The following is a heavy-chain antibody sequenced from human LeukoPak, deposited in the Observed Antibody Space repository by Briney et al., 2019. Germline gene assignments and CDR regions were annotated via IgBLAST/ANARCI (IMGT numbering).Heavy chain of an antibody. D-gene: IGHD6-19*01. Sequence: GGSLRLSCAASGFTFSNYNMNWVRQAPGKGLEWVSYIGSGGSRTIYYADSVKGRFTISRDNAKNSVYLQMDSLRAEDTAVYYCARKRHRYSSGRGPFDYWGQGTLVTVSS. CDR3: ARKRHRYSSGRGPFDY. J-gene: IGHJ4*02. V-gene: IGHV3-48*04. CDR1: GFTFSNYN. CDR2: IGSGGSRTI.